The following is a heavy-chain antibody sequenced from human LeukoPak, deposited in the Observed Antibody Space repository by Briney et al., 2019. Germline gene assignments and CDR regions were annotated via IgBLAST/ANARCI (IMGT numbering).Heavy chain of an antibody. CDR1: GLTFSSYG. J-gene: IGHJ4*02. CDR3: AKDYCSSTSCYYFDY. V-gene: IGHV3-33*06. D-gene: IGHD2-2*01. Sequence: GGSLRLSCAASGLTFSSYGMHWVRQAPGKGLEWVAVIWYDGSNKYYADSVKGRFTISRDNSKNTLYLQMNRLRAEDTAVYYCAKDYCSSTSCYYFDYWGQGTLVAVSS. CDR2: IWYDGSNK.